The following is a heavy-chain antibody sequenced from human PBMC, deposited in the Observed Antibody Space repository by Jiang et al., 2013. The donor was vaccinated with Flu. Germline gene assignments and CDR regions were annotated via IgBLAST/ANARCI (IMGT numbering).Heavy chain of an antibody. CDR3: ARIPYYYDSSGYYRRGFDY. CDR2: IDWDDDK. Sequence: LIDWDDDKYYSTSLKTRLTISKDTSKNQVVLTMTNMDPVDTATYYCARIPYYYDSSGYYRRGFDYWGQGTLVTVSS. J-gene: IGHJ4*02. D-gene: IGHD3-22*01. V-gene: IGHV2-70*01.